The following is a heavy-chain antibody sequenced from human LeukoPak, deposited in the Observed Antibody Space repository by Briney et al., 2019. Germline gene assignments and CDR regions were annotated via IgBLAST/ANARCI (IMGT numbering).Heavy chain of an antibody. J-gene: IGHJ4*02. V-gene: IGHV3-43*02. CDR3: TKEHSSGWPTIDC. CDR1: GFTFSDYA. CDR2: INRNGGAI. D-gene: IGHD6-19*01. Sequence: GGSLRLSCVVSGFTFSDYAMSWVRQAPEKGLDWVSVINRNGGAIQYADSVKGRFIISRDNSKNSLYLQMNSLRTEDTALYYCTKEHSSGWPTIDCWGQGTLVTVSS.